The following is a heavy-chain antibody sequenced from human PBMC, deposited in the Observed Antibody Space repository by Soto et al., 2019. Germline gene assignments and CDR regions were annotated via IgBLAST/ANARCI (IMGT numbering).Heavy chain of an antibody. J-gene: IGHJ6*02. CDR2: FHYSGRT. D-gene: IGHD3-10*01. V-gene: IGHV4-39*01. CDR1: GGSISSGPYS. CDR3: AGTVAIMVRGQHDYYYGMDV. Sequence: SETLSLTCSVSGGSISSGPYSWGWIRQPPGKGLEWIGTFHYSGRTYYSPSLESRVTISVDTSKNQFSLKVSSVTAADTAVFYCAGTVAIMVRGQHDYYYGMDVWGQGTTVTVSS.